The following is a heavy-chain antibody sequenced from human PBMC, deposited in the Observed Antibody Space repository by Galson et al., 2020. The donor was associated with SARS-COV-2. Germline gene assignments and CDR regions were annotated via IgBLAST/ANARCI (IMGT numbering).Heavy chain of an antibody. D-gene: IGHD5-12*01. CDR1: GFTFSSYS. J-gene: IGHJ4*02. CDR2: ISSSSSYI. CDR3: ARTWTGYDTPYYFDY. Sequence: NSGGSLRLSCAASGFTFSSYSMNWVRQAPGKGLEWVSSISSSSSYIYYADSVKGRFTISRDNAKNSLYLQMNSLRAEDTAVYYCARTWTGYDTPYYFDYWGQGTLVTVSS. V-gene: IGHV3-21*01.